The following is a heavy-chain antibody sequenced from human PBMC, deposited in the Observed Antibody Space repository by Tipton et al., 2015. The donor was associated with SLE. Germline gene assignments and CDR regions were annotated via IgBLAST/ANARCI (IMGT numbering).Heavy chain of an antibody. J-gene: IGHJ3*02. CDR1: GGSISSGSYY. CDR2: IYTSGST. D-gene: IGHD4-17*01. V-gene: IGHV4-61*09. Sequence: TLSLTCTVSGGSISSGSYYWSWIRQPAGKGLEWFGHIYTSGSTNYNPSLKSRVTISVDTSKNQFSLKRSSVTAADTAVYYCARPNDYGDSLDAFDIWGQGTMVTVSS. CDR3: ARPNDYGDSLDAFDI.